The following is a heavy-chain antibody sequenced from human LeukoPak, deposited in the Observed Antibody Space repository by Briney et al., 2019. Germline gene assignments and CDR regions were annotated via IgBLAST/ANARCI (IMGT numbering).Heavy chain of an antibody. J-gene: IGHJ4*02. D-gene: IGHD3-22*01. V-gene: IGHV3-23*01. Sequence: GGSARLSCAASGFTFSSYAMSWVRQAPGKGLEWVSAISGSGGSTYYADSVKGRFTISRDNSKNTLYLQMNSLRAEGTAVYYCAKVRITMIVVGANYDYWGKGTLVTVSS. CDR2: ISGSGGST. CDR3: AKVRITMIVVGANYDY. CDR1: GFTFSSYA.